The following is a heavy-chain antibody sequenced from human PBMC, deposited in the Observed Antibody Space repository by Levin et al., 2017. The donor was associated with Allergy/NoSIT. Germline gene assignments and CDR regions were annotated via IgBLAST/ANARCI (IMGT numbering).Heavy chain of an antibody. CDR1: GGSISSSY. CDR2: ISYSGST. Sequence: SQTLSLPCTVSGGSISSSYWSWIRQPPGKGLEWIGYISYSGSTNYKPSLKSRVTISRDTSKNQFSLKLRSVTAADTAVYYCARSIGSGNYFDYWGQGTLVTVSS. V-gene: IGHV4-59*01. CDR3: ARSIGSGNYFDY. D-gene: IGHD3-10*01. J-gene: IGHJ4*02.